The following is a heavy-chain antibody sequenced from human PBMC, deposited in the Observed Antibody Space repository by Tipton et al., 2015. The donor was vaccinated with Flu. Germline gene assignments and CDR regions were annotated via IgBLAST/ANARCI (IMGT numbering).Heavy chain of an antibody. CDR2: IWYDGSNK. V-gene: IGHV3-33*01. CDR1: GFTFSSYG. Sequence: SGFTFSSYGMHWVRQAPGKGLEWVAVIWYDGSNKYYADSVKGRFTISRDNSRNTLYLQMNSLRAEDTAVYYCARDPTGGWYFYYYGMDVWGQGTTVTVSS. J-gene: IGHJ6*02. CDR3: ARDPTGGWYFYYYGMDV. D-gene: IGHD6-19*01.